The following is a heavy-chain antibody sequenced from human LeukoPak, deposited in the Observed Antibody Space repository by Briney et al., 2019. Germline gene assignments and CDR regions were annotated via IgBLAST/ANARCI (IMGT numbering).Heavy chain of an antibody. J-gene: IGHJ4*02. CDR1: GYTFTGYY. D-gene: IGHD6-19*01. V-gene: IGHV1-2*06. CDR2: INPNSGGT. Sequence: ASVRVSCKASGYTFTGYYMHWVRQAPGQGLEWMGRINPNSGGTNYAQKFQGRVTMTRDTSISTAYMELSRLRSDDTAVYYCARMQWLVPRDYWGQGTLVTVSS. CDR3: ARMQWLVPRDY.